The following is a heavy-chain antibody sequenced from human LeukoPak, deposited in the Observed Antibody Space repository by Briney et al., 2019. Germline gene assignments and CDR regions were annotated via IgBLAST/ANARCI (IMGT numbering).Heavy chain of an antibody. V-gene: IGHV3-23*01. D-gene: IGHD2-2*01. CDR1: GFTFSTFA. CDR3: AKTLPPGYCSSTSCYSLVVTVPFDY. CDR2: IFPSGGEI. Sequence: GGSLRLSCAASGFTFSTFAMIWVRQPPGKGLEWVSSIFPSGGEIHYADSVRGRFTISRDNSKNTLYLQMNSLRAEDTAVYYCAKTLPPGYCSSTSCYSLVVTVPFDYWGQGTLVTVSS. J-gene: IGHJ4*02.